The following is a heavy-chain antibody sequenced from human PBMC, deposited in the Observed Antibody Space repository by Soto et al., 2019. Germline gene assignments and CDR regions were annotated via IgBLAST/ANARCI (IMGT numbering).Heavy chain of an antibody. D-gene: IGHD5-12*01. CDR2: INPGNTDT. J-gene: IGHJ4*02. V-gene: IGHV5-51*04. CDR1: GYSFTSYW. CDR3: ARLKRNGHNYSPLYY. Sequence: PGVSLMIFCKGSGYSFTSYWFGWVCQMPKKGLERMRIINPGNTDTRYIPSIKCNSTISASKLICTTYLHWSSLKATDTAMYYCARLKRNGHNYSPLYYWGQRTLVTVSS.